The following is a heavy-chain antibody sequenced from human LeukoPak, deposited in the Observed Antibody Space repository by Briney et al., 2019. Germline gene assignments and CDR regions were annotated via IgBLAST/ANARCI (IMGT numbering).Heavy chain of an antibody. J-gene: IGHJ3*01. CDR2: ITGSGGYA. D-gene: IGHD4-17*01. CDR1: GFTFNNYA. Sequence: GGSLRLSCAASGFTFNNYAMTWVRQVPEKGLEWVSSITGSGGYANYADSVKGRFTISRDNSKNTLYLQMNSLRVDDAAVYYCGKDPNGDYIGAFDFWGQGTMVTVSS. V-gene: IGHV3-23*01. CDR3: GKDPNGDYIGAFDF.